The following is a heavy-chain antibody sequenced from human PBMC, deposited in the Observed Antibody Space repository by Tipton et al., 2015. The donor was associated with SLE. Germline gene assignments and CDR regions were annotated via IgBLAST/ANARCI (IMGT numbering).Heavy chain of an antibody. Sequence: LTCAASGFTFSNAWMSWVRQAPGKGLEWVGRIKSKTDGGTTDYAAPVKGRFTISRDDSKNTLYLQMNSLKTEDTAVYYCTTDGADIAAAGFLDFFDYGGQGTLVTVSS. V-gene: IGHV3-15*01. CDR1: GFTFSNAW. CDR3: TTDGADIAAAGFLDFFDY. D-gene: IGHD6-13*01. CDR2: IKSKTDGGTT. J-gene: IGHJ4*02.